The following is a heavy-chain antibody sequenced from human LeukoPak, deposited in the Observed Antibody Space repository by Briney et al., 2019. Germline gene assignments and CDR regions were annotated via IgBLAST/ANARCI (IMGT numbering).Heavy chain of an antibody. Sequence: PSETLSLTCSVSGDSITGYYWSWIRQPAGKGLEWIGRIYTSGSTSYNPSLKSRVTMSVDTSKNQFSLTLRSVTAADTAVYYCARVKSIGFYFDYWGQGTLVTVSS. CDR2: IYTSGST. J-gene: IGHJ4*02. D-gene: IGHD6-6*01. CDR1: GDSITGYY. V-gene: IGHV4-4*07. CDR3: ARVKSIGFYFDY.